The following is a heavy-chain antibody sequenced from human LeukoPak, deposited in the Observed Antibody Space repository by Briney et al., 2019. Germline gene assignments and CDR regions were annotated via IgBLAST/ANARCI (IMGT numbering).Heavy chain of an antibody. V-gene: IGHV4-30-4*08. Sequence: SQTLSLTCTVSGGSISRADYYGSWIRQPPGKGLEWIGYIYYSWSTYYNPSLKSRVTISVDTSKNQFSLKLSSVTAADTAVYYCARDSDFWSGYYYFDYWGQGTLVTVPS. J-gene: IGHJ4*02. CDR2: IYYSWST. CDR3: ARDSDFWSGYYYFDY. CDR1: GGSISRADYY. D-gene: IGHD3-3*01.